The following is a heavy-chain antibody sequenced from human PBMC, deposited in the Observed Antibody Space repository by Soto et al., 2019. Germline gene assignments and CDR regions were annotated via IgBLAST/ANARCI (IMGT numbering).Heavy chain of an antibody. D-gene: IGHD2-8*02. CDR3: ASDKSTGLFDY. CDR2: INHSGST. J-gene: IGHJ4*02. CDR1: GGSFSGYY. V-gene: IGHV4-34*01. Sequence: QVQLQQWGAGLLKPSETLSLTYAVYGGSFSGYYWTWIRQPPGTGLEWIGEINHSGSTNYNPSLNSRVTISVDTSTTQFSLKLTSGTAADTAVSYCASDKSTGLFDYWGPGTLVTVSS.